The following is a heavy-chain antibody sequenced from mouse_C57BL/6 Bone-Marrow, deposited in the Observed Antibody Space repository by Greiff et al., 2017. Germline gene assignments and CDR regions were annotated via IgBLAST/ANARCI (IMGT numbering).Heavy chain of an antibody. CDR1: GYSITSGYY. J-gene: IGHJ4*01. CDR3: ARDGPIYYYGSSYGGDY. CDR2: ISYDGSN. D-gene: IGHD1-1*01. Sequence: VQLQQSGPGLVKPSQSLSLTCSVTGYSITSGYYWNWIRQFPGNKLEWMGYISYDGSNNYNPSFKNRISLTRDTSKNQFFLKLNSVTTEDTATYYCARDGPIYYYGSSYGGDYWGQGTSVTDSS. V-gene: IGHV3-6*01.